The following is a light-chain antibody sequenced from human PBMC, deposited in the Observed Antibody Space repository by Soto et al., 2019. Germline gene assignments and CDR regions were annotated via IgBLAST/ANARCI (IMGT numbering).Light chain of an antibody. CDR3: QHYNSYSVA. Sequence: DIQMTQSPSTLSGSVGDRVTITCRASQTISSWLAWYQQKPGKAPKLLIYKASTLKSGATSRFSGSGSGTEFTLTISSLQPDDFATYYCQHYNSYSVAFGQGTKVELK. CDR1: QTISSW. V-gene: IGKV1-5*03. CDR2: KAS. J-gene: IGKJ1*01.